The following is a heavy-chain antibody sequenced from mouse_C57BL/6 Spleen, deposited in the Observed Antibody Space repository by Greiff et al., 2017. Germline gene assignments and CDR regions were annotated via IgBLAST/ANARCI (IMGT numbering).Heavy chain of an antibody. CDR2: IDPETGGT. V-gene: IGHV1-15*01. CDR1: GYTFTDYE. J-gene: IGHJ4*01. CDR3: TRGGYSNFSMDY. D-gene: IGHD2-5*01. Sequence: SGAELVRPGASVTLSCKASGYTFTDYEMHLVKQTPVHGLEWIGAIDPETGGTAYNQKFKGKATLTAVKSTSTAYMELRSLTAEDSAVYYCTRGGYSNFSMDYWGQGTTVTVSS.